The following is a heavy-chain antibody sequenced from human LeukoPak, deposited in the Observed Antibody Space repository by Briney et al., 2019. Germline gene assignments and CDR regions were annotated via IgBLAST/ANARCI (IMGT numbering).Heavy chain of an antibody. CDR3: ARSAGGVIAVDSPGLSRTRPPHYYYYMDV. CDR2: IIPIFGIA. D-gene: IGHD2-2*01. CDR1: GATFSTYA. Sequence: SVKVSCKASGATFSTYAISWVRQAPGQGLEWMGGIIPIFGIANYAQKFQGRVTITADESTSSAYMELSSLRSEDTAVYFCARSAGGVIAVDSPGLSRTRPPHYYYYMDVWGKGTTVTVSS. J-gene: IGHJ6*03. V-gene: IGHV1-69*13.